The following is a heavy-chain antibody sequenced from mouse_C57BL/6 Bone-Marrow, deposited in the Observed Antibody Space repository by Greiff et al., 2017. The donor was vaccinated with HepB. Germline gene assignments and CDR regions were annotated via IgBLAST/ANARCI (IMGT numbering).Heavy chain of an antibody. J-gene: IGHJ4*01. CDR1: GFSLTSYG. V-gene: IGHV2-2*01. D-gene: IGHD1-1*01. CDR3: ASLIDYYGSSYVRRNGVDY. Sequence: QVQLKQSGPGLVQPSQSLSITCTVSGFSLTSYGVHWVRQSPGKGLEWLGVIWSGGSTDYNAAFISRLSISKDNSKSQVFFKMNSLQADDTAIYYCASLIDYYGSSYVRRNGVDYWGQGTSVTVSS. CDR2: IWSGGST.